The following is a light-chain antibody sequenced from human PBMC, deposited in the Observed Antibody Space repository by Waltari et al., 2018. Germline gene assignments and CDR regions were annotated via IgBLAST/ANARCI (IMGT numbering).Light chain of an antibody. CDR3: QQYYSTPWT. J-gene: IGKJ1*01. CDR1: QSVLYTSLNKNY. V-gene: IGKV4-1*01. Sequence: DIVMTQSPDSLSVSLGARATINCRSRQSVLYTSLNKNYLAWYQQKPGQPPKLLIYWASTRESGVPDRFSGSGSGTDFTLTISSLQAEDVAVYYCQQYYSTPWTFGQGTQVEVK. CDR2: WAS.